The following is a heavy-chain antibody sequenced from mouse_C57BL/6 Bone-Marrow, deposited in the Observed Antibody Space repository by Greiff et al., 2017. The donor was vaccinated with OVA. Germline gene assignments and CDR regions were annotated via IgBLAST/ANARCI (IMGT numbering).Heavy chain of an antibody. CDR1: GYTFTNYW. CDR3: AREGSEDAMDY. V-gene: IGHV1-63*01. Sequence: QVQLKESGAELVRPGTSVKMSCKASGYTFTNYWIGWAKQRPGHGLEWIGDIYPGGGYTNYNEKFKGKATLTADKSSSTAYMQFSSLTSEDSAIYYCAREGSEDAMDYWGQGTSVTVSS. CDR2: IYPGGGYT. J-gene: IGHJ4*01.